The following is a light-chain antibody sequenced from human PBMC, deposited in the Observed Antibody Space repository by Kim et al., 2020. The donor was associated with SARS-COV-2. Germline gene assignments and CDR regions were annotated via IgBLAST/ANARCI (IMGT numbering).Light chain of an antibody. CDR1: SSDVGGYNF. Sequence: GQSITISCSGTSSDVGGYNFFSWYQQQPGKAPKLMIHDVSERPSGVSTRFSGSKSGNTASLTISGLQAEDEADYYCSSYTFSSTWVFGGGTQLTVL. CDR3: SSYTFSSTWV. J-gene: IGLJ3*02. V-gene: IGLV2-14*03. CDR2: DVS.